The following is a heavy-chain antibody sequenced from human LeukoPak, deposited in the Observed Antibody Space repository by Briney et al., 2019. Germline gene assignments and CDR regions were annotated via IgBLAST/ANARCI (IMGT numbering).Heavy chain of an antibody. CDR1: GGSISSSSYY. V-gene: IGHV4-39*07. Sequence: SETLSLTCTVSGGSISSSSYYWGWIRQPPGKGLEWIGSIYYSGSTYYNPSLKSRVTISVDTSKNQFSPKLSSVTAADTAVYYCARDAANIVATPYFDYWGQGTLVTVSS. D-gene: IGHD5-12*01. J-gene: IGHJ4*02. CDR3: ARDAANIVATPYFDY. CDR2: IYYSGST.